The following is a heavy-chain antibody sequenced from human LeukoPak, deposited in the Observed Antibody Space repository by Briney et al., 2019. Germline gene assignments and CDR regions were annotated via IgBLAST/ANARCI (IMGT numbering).Heavy chain of an antibody. CDR3: AKDIRAVGTSVFEY. J-gene: IGHJ4*02. CDR2: ISNSGYT. CDR1: GFTFIDYA. Sequence: PGGSLRLSCATSGFTFIDYAMSWVRQAPGKGLEWVSSISNSGYTYYAVSVKGRFTVPRDSSNNTVYLQMNSLRAEDTAMYYCAKDIRAVGTSVFEYWGQGTLVSVSS. V-gene: IGHV3-23*01. D-gene: IGHD3-10*01.